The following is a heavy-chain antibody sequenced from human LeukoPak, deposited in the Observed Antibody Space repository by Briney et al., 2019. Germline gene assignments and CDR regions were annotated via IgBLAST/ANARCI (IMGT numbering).Heavy chain of an antibody. CDR2: ISSSGST. CDR3: ARGVEYSSSSFDY. J-gene: IGHJ4*02. Sequence: PSETLSLTCTVSGGSISSYYWSWIRQPAGKGLEWIGRISSSGSTNYNPSLKSRVTMSVDTSKNQFSLKLNSVTAAGTAVYYCARGVEYSSSSFDYWGQGTLVTVSS. V-gene: IGHV4-4*07. CDR1: GGSISSYY. D-gene: IGHD6-6*01.